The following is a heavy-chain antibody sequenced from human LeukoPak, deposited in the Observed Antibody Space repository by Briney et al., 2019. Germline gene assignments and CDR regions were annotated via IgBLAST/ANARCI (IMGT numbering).Heavy chain of an antibody. D-gene: IGHD3-10*01. V-gene: IGHV4-59*04. CDR3: AKSNGYGLVDI. J-gene: IGHJ3*02. CDR1: GFIFSDYY. CDR2: IFYSGGT. Sequence: GSLRLSCAASGFIFSDYYMSWIRQTPGKGLEWIGNIFYSGGTYYSPSLTSRVTISLDTSRNQFSLRLNSVTAADTAVYYCAKSNGYGLVDIWGQGTMVTVSS.